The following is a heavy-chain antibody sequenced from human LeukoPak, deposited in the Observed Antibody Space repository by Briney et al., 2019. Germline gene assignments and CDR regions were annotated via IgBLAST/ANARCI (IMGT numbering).Heavy chain of an antibody. D-gene: IGHD6-13*01. Sequence: ASVEVSCTASGYTFTSYDINWVRQATGQGLEWMGWMNPNNGSTGYAQKFQGRVTMTRSTSISTAYMELSSLRSEDTAVYYCARLASSSWPLYYYYGMDVWGQGTTVTVSS. V-gene: IGHV1-8*01. CDR2: MNPNNGST. CDR3: ARLASSSWPLYYYYGMDV. CDR1: GYTFTSYD. J-gene: IGHJ6*02.